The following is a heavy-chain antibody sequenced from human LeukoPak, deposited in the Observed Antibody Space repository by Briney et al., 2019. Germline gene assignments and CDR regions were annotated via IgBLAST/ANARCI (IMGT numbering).Heavy chain of an antibody. V-gene: IGHV3-30*14. D-gene: IGHD6-6*01. J-gene: IGHJ4*02. CDR2: ISYDGSNN. CDR3: VQGGNMAARVPVGLDQ. CDR1: GFTFSSYA. Sequence: PGRSLRLSCAASGFTFSSYAMHWVRQAPGKGLAWVAVISYDGSNNYYADPVRARFTISRDNSKNTVYLQMSSLRTEDTAVYYCVQGGNMAARVPVGLDQWGQGTLVTVSS.